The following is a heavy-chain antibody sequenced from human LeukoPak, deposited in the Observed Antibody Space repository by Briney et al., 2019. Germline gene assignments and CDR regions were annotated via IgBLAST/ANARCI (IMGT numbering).Heavy chain of an antibody. CDR2: ISAYNGNT. Sequence: VASVKVSCKASGYTFTNYGISWVRQAPGQGLEWMGWISAYNGNTNFAQKFQGRVSMTTDTSTSTAYMELSRLRSDDTAVYYCARDRPMWVRGDERWDFDYWGQGTLVTVSS. D-gene: IGHD3-10*01. CDR3: ARDRPMWVRGDERWDFDY. J-gene: IGHJ4*02. CDR1: GYTFTNYG. V-gene: IGHV1-18*01.